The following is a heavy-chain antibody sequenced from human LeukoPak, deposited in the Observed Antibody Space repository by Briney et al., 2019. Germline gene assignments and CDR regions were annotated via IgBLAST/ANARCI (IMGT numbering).Heavy chain of an antibody. CDR3: ARDYYDSSGDNYFDY. J-gene: IGHJ4*02. CDR1: GYTFTSYG. V-gene: IGHV1-18*01. D-gene: IGHD3-22*01. CDR2: ISAYNGNT. Sequence: ASVKVSCKASGYTFTSYGISWVRQAPGQGLEWMGWISAYNGNTNYAQKLQGRVTMTTDTSTSTAYMELRSLRSDDTAVYYCARDYYDSSGDNYFDYWGQGTLATVSS.